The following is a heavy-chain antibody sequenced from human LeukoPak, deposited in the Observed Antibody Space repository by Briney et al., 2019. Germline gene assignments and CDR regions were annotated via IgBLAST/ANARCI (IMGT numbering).Heavy chain of an antibody. V-gene: IGHV1-18*01. J-gene: IGHJ5*02. CDR2: ISAYNGNT. Sequence: GASVKVSCKTSGYTFTNYGIIWVRHAPGQGLEWMGWISAYNGNTNYGQKVRGRVTMTTDTSTSTAYMELRSLRSDDTALYYCARWLRDYNDWFDPWGQGTVVTVSS. CDR3: ARWLRDYNDWFDP. D-gene: IGHD3-10*01. CDR1: GYTFTNYG.